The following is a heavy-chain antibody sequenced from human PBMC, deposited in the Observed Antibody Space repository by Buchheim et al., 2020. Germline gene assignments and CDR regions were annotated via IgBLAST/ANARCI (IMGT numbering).Heavy chain of an antibody. CDR3: ARYWKDSRQADY. V-gene: IGHV3-48*02. J-gene: IGHJ4*02. Sequence: EVLLVESGGDLLQPGGSLRLSCAASGFIFSGYSMTWVRQAPGKGLEWVSYISSSSSIIYYADSVRGRFTISRDNAKNSLYLQMNSLRDEDTAVYFCARYWKDSRQADYWGQGTL. CDR1: GFIFSGYS. CDR2: ISSSSSII. D-gene: IGHD1-1*01.